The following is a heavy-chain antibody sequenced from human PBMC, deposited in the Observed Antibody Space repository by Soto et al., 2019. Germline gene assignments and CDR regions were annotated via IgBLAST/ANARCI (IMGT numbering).Heavy chain of an antibody. Sequence: SETLSLTCAVSGVSVINDNYYWSMIRQPPGKGLEWIGYIYYSGTTKYNSYLKSRVFMSVDTSKNLFSLKLSSVTAADTAIYYCVGRLTPIYNYFGSWGQGTQVTVSS. J-gene: IGHJ4*02. D-gene: IGHD2-8*01. CDR1: GVSVINDNYY. CDR2: IYYSGTT. CDR3: VGRLTPIYNYFGS. V-gene: IGHV4-61*03.